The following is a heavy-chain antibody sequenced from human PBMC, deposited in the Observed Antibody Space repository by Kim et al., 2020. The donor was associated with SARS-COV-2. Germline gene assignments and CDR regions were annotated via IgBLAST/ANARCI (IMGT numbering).Heavy chain of an antibody. J-gene: IGHJ4*02. D-gene: IGHD6-6*01. CDR1: GGSISSYY. CDR2: IYYSGST. CDR3: ARGFEYSSSFFDY. Sequence: SETLSLTCTVPGGSISSYYWSWIRQPPGKGLEWIGYIYYSGSTNYNPSLKSRVTISVDTSKNQFSLKLSSVTAADTAVYYCARGFEYSSSFFDYWGQGTL. V-gene: IGHV4-59*01.